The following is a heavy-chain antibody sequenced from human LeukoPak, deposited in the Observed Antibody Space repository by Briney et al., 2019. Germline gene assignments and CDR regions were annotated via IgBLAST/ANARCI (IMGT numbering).Heavy chain of an antibody. Sequence: PGGSLRLSCAASGFTVSSNYMSWVRQAPGKGLVWVSRINSDGSSTSYADSVKGRFTISRDNAKNTLYLQMNSLRAEDTAVYYCARDVGLLWFGELPRYYGMDVWGKGTTVTVSS. CDR2: INSDGSST. D-gene: IGHD3-10*01. CDR1: GFTVSSNY. CDR3: ARDVGLLWFGELPRYYGMDV. V-gene: IGHV3-74*01. J-gene: IGHJ6*04.